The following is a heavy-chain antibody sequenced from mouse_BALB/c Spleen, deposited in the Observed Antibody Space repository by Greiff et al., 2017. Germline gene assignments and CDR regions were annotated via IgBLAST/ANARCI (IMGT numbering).Heavy chain of an antibody. CDR1: GFSLTSYG. J-gene: IGHJ2*01. V-gene: IGHV2-9*02. CDR2: IWAGGST. D-gene: IGHD1-1*01. CDR3: ARGGTVVATKDYFDY. Sequence: QVQLQQSGPGLVAPSQSLSITCTVSGFSLTSYGVHWVRQPPGKGLEWLGVIWAGGSTNYNSALMSRLSISKDNSKSQVFLKMNSLQTDDTAMYYCARGGTVVATKDYFDYWGQGTTLTVSS.